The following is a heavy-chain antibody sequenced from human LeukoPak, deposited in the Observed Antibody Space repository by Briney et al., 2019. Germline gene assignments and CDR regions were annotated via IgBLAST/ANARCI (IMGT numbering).Heavy chain of an antibody. Sequence: SETLSLTCTVSGGSISSNYWSWIRQPPGKGLEWIGYIYYSGSTNYNPSLKSRVTISVDTSKNQFSLKLSSVTAADTAVYYCARHVGRGGYVDCWGQGTLVTVSS. V-gene: IGHV4-59*08. CDR1: GGSISSNY. J-gene: IGHJ4*02. CDR2: IYYSGST. CDR3: ARHVGRGGYVDC. D-gene: IGHD4-23*01.